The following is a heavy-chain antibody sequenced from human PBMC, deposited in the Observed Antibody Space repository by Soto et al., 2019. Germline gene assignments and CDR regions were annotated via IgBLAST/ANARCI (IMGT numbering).Heavy chain of an antibody. CDR3: ASRYYYESSGYYYRETDY. J-gene: IGHJ4*02. CDR2: IIPILGIA. CDR1: GGTFSSYT. Sequence: QVQLVQSGAEVKKPGSSVKVSYKASGGTFSSYTISWVRQAPGQGLEWMGRIIPILGIANYAQKFQGRVTITADKSTSTAYMELSSLRSEDTAVYYCASRYYYESSGYYYRETDYWGQGTLVTVSS. V-gene: IGHV1-69*02. D-gene: IGHD3-22*01.